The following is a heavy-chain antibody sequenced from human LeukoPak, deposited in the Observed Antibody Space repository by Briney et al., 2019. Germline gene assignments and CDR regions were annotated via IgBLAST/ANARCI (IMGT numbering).Heavy chain of an antibody. V-gene: IGHV3-13*01. Sequence: GGSLRLSCTASGFTLGSHDMHWVRQTTGEGLEWVAAIASGFQTFYAGSVKGRFTISRDNSKNMVYLQMNSLRPEDSAVYYCARDRAGRRSSWVEFDLWGQGTLVTVSS. D-gene: IGHD3-10*01. J-gene: IGHJ5*02. CDR3: ARDRAGRRSSWVEFDL. CDR2: IASGFQT. CDR1: GFTLGSHD.